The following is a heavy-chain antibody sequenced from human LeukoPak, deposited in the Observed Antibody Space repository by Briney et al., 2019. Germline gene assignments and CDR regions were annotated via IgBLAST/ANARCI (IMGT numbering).Heavy chain of an antibody. CDR1: GFTFSSSW. D-gene: IGHD2-21*01. V-gene: IGHV3-7*01. CDR3: ARDPDILLGVNFDY. Sequence: GGSLRLSCSASGFTFSSSWMNWVREAPGKGLEWVANINQDGSKQNYVDSVKGRFTVSRDNAQNSLYLQMHSLRAEDTAVYYCARDPDILLGVNFDYWGQGALVIVSS. CDR2: INQDGSKQ. J-gene: IGHJ4*02.